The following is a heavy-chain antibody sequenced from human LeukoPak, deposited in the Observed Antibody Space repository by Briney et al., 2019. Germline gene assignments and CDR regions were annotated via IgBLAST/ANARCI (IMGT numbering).Heavy chain of an antibody. CDR2: IYRGDST. V-gene: IGHV3-53*01. CDR1: GFTFSSYS. D-gene: IGHD1-14*01. CDR3: ARDPGLTGSYFDY. Sequence: GSLRLSCAASGFTFSSYSMNWVRQAPGKGLEWVSSIYRGDSTYYADSVKGRFTISRDNSKNTLYLQMSSLRAEDTAVYYCARDPGLTGSYFDYWGQGTLVTVSS. J-gene: IGHJ4*02.